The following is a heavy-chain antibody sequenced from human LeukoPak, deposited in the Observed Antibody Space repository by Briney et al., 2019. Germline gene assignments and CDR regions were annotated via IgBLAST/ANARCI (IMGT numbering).Heavy chain of an antibody. CDR1: GFTFSSYS. Sequence: PGGSLRLSCAASGFTFSSYSMNWVRQAPGKGLEWVSSISSSSSYIYYADSVKGRFTISRDNAKNSLYLQMNSLRAEDTAVYYCASGYRDYVGYYFDYWGQGTLVTVSS. CDR2: ISSSSSYI. D-gene: IGHD4-17*01. J-gene: IGHJ4*02. CDR3: ASGYRDYVGYYFDY. V-gene: IGHV3-21*01.